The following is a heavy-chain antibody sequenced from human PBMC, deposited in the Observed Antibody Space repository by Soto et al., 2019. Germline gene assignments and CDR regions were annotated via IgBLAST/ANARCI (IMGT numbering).Heavy chain of an antibody. Sequence: GGSLRLACAAYGVTCDSSTMSWVGQGPGKRLEWVSAISGSGGSTYYADSVKGRFTISRDNSKNTLYLQMNSLRAEDTAVYYCAKGLGFATVRGVNKLDSWRHG. D-gene: IGHD3-10*01. J-gene: IGHJ5*01. V-gene: IGHV3-23*01. CDR2: ISGSGGST. CDR1: GVTCDSST. CDR3: AKGLGFATVRGVNKLDS.